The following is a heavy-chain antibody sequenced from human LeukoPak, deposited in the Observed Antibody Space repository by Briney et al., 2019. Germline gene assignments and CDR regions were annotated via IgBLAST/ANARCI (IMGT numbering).Heavy chain of an antibody. V-gene: IGHV3-48*03. CDR2: ISSSDSAT. Sequence: GGSLRLSCAASGFTFSSYEMNWVRQAPGKGLEWVSYISSSDSATYYADSVKGRFTISRDNAKKSLFLQMISLRAEDTAIYYCARDPYSGSYGDSYYYYMDVWGKGTTVTISS. CDR1: GFTFSSYE. CDR3: ARDPYSGSYGDSYYYYMDV. J-gene: IGHJ6*03. D-gene: IGHD1-26*01.